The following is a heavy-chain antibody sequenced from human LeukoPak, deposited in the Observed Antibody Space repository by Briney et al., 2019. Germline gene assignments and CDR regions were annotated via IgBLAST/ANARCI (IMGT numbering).Heavy chain of an antibody. D-gene: IGHD2-21*01. CDR3: ARGRFRGQRSVLDY. Sequence: SETLSLTCTVSGGSISSYYWSWLRQTPGKGLEYIGYTHYSGSTNYNPSLKSRVTISLDTSGNQFSLKLSSVTAADTAVYYCARGRFRGQRSVLDYWGQGTLVTVSS. V-gene: IGHV4-59*01. J-gene: IGHJ4*02. CDR1: GGSISSYY. CDR2: THYSGST.